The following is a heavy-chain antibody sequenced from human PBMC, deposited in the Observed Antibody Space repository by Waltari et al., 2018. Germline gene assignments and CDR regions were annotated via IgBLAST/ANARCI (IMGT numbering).Heavy chain of an antibody. CDR2: IKTDGSET. Sequence: EVQVVESGGGLVQPGGSLRVSVAASGFTLRSSGMTWVRQAPGKGLEGVAKIKTDGSETYYGDSVKGRFTISRDNTKNSLYLQMSSLRAEDTAVYYCAIGGVETSWYWRYWGQGTLVTVSS. CDR3: AIGGVETSWYWRY. J-gene: IGHJ4*02. D-gene: IGHD6-13*01. V-gene: IGHV3-7*01. CDR1: GFTLRSSG.